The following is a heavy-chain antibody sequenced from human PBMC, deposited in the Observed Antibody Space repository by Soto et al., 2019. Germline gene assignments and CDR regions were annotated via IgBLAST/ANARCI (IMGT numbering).Heavy chain of an antibody. V-gene: IGHV1-18*01. J-gene: IGHJ2*01. D-gene: IGHD3-22*01. CDR3: ARDSHDSDSSYWYFDF. Sequence: QVQLVQSGAEVKKPGASVKVSCKTSGYTFRTYGISWVRQAPGQGLEWMGWISSYNDKTKYSQKIEGRATMTTDTFTSTAYLELRRLRADDTAVYYCARDSHDSDSSYWYFDFWGRGTLVTVSS. CDR2: ISSYNDKT. CDR1: GYTFRTYG.